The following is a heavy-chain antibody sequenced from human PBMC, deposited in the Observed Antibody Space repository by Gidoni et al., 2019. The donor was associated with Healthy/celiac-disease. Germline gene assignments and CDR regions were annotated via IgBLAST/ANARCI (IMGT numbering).Heavy chain of an antibody. CDR2: MSSSSSTI. D-gene: IGHD2-15*01. CDR3: ARDLYVTASSLNYYYYGMDV. CDR1: GLTFSSYS. J-gene: IGHJ6*02. Sequence: EVQLVESGRGLLQPRGSLRLSCAASGLTFSSYSMNWVPQAPGKGLEWVSYMSSSSSTIYYADTVKGRFTITRDNAKNSLYLQMNSLRDEDTAVYYCARDLYVTASSLNYYYYGMDVWGQGTTVTVSS. V-gene: IGHV3-48*02.